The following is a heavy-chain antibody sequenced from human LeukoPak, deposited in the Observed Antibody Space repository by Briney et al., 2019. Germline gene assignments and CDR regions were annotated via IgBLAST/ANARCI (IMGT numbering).Heavy chain of an antibody. CDR1: GGTFRSYV. Sequence: SVKVSFKASGGTFRSYVISWVRQAPGQGLEWMGGIIPIFGTANYAQKFQGRVTMTRDTSTSTVHMELSGLRSEDTAVYYCARDQEAFDYWGQGTLVTVSS. J-gene: IGHJ4*02. CDR2: IIPIFGTA. V-gene: IGHV1-69*05. CDR3: ARDQEAFDY.